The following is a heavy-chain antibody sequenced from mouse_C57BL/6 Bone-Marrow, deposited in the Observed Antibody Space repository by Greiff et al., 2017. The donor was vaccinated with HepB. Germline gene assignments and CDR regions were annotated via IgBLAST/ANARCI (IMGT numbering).Heavy chain of an antibody. D-gene: IGHD2-1*01. CDR3: ARGGNYFYFDY. CDR1: GYSITSGYY. J-gene: IGHJ2*01. Sequence: DVKLVESGPGLVKPSQSLSLTCSVTGYSITSGYYWNWIRQFPGNKLEWMGYISYDGSNNYNPSLKNRISITRDTSKNQFFLKLNSVTTEDTATYCCARGGNYFYFDYWGQGTTLTVSS. CDR2: ISYDGSN. V-gene: IGHV3-6*01.